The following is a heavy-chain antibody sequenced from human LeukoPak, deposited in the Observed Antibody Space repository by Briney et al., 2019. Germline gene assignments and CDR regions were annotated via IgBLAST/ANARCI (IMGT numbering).Heavy chain of an antibody. CDR1: GYSISTGYY. CDR3: ARVLSDSSGYNLEY. J-gene: IGHJ4*02. Sequence: SETLSLTCTVSGYSISTGYYWGWIRQPPGKGLQWIGSIYRTGSTYYNPSLKSRVTISVDTSKNQFSLNLNSLTAADTAIYYCARVLSDSSGYNLEYWGQGTLVTVSS. CDR2: IYRTGST. V-gene: IGHV4-38-2*02. D-gene: IGHD5-18*01.